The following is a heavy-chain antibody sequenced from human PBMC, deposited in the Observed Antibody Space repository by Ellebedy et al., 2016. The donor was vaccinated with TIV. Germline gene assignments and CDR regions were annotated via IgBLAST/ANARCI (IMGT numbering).Heavy chain of an antibody. D-gene: IGHD7-27*01. J-gene: IGHJ3*02. CDR3: AREAITRGTFDI. CDR1: GYTFTSYG. CDR2: ISAYNGNT. V-gene: IGHV1-18*01. Sequence: ASVKVSCKASGYTFTSYGISWVRQAPGQGLEWMGWISAYNGNTNYAQKLQGRVTMTTDTSTSTVYMELSSLRSEDTAVYYCAREAITRGTFDIWGQGTMVAVSS.